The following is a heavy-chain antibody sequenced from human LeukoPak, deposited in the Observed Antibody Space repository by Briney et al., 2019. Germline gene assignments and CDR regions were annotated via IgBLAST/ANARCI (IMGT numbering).Heavy chain of an antibody. CDR1: GFTFSSYS. CDR3: ARELVHPLLFGELNYYGMDV. Sequence: PGRSLRLSRAASGFTFSSYSMNWVRQAPGKGLEWVSSISSSSSYIYYADSVKGRFTISRDNAKNSLYLQMNSLRAEDTAVYYCARELVHPLLFGELNYYGMDVWGQGTTVTVSS. V-gene: IGHV3-21*01. CDR2: ISSSSSYI. J-gene: IGHJ6*02. D-gene: IGHD3-10*01.